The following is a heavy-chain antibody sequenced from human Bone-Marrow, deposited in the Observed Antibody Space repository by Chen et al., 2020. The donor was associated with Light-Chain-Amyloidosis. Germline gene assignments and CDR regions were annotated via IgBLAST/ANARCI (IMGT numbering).Heavy chain of an antibody. V-gene: IGHV3-30*02. CDR1: GFVFTTYG. Sequence: VRLVESGGGVVRTGGSLRLSCTVSGFVFTTYGFQWVRQAPGKGLGWVSFVRFDGSDKYYADSVKSRFTISRDDSKNTLYLQMNSLRPEDTAVYYCAQLYSYGRPFKHWGQGTLVSVSS. CDR2: VRFDGSDK. CDR3: AQLYSYGRPFKH. J-gene: IGHJ4*02. D-gene: IGHD5-18*01.